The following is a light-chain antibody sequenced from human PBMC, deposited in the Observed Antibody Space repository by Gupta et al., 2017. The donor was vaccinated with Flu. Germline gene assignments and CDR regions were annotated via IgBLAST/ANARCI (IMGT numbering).Light chain of an antibody. V-gene: IGKV1-5*03. Sequence: PSTLSASLGDRVTTTCRASQSISNWLAWYQHKPGKAPEFLIYKASTLESGVPSRFSGSGSGTEFTLTISSLQPDDFVTYYCQQYNTYPWTFGQGTKVEIK. CDR2: KAS. CDR1: QSISNW. J-gene: IGKJ1*01. CDR3: QQYNTYPWT.